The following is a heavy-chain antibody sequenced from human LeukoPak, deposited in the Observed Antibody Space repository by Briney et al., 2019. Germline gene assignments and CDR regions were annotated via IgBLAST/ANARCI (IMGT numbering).Heavy chain of an antibody. D-gene: IGHD6-13*01. CDR1: GFSFSSYV. J-gene: IGHJ4*02. CDR3: ARGAAAGPFDY. V-gene: IGHV3-48*01. Sequence: GGSLRLSCAASGFSFSSYVMSWVRQAPGKGLEWVSYISGSSSTIHYADSVKGRFTISRDNARNSLYLQMNSLRAEDTAVYYCARGAAAGPFDYWGQGTLVTVSS. CDR2: ISGSSSTI.